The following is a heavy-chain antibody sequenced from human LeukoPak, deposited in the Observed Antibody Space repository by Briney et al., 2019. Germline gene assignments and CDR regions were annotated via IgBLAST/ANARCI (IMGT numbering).Heavy chain of an antibody. CDR3: AKRGVVIRVILVGFHKEAYYFDS. CDR1: GLTLSNYA. V-gene: IGHV3-23*01. CDR2: ISGSGGET. Sequence: GGSLRLSCAVSGLTLSNYAMTWVRQAPGKGLEWVAGISGSGGETNYADSVKGRFTISRDNSKNTLYLQMNNLRVDDTAVYFCAKRGVVIRVILVGFHKEAYYFDSWGQGALVTVSS. J-gene: IGHJ4*02. D-gene: IGHD3-22*01.